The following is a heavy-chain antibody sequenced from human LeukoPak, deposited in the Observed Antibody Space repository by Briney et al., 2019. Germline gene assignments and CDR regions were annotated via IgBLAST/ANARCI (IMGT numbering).Heavy chain of an antibody. V-gene: IGHV3-48*03. D-gene: IGHD4-23*01. CDR2: ISSSGSTI. CDR3: AKDFRDYGGNSGFDY. Sequence: PGGSLRLSCAASGFTFSSYEMNWVRQAPGKGLEWVSYISSSGSTIYYADSVKGRFTISRDNSKNTLYLQMNSLRAEDTAVYYCAKDFRDYGGNSGFDYWGQGTLVTVSS. J-gene: IGHJ4*02. CDR1: GFTFSSYE.